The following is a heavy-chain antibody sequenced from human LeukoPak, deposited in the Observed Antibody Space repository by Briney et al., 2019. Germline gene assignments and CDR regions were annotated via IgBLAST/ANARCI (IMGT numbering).Heavy chain of an antibody. CDR3: AKDRGYGSGGPEDYGMDV. V-gene: IGHV3-23*01. D-gene: IGHD3-10*01. CDR2: ISGSGGST. J-gene: IGHJ6*02. CDR1: GFTFSSYA. Sequence: GGSLRLSCAASGFTFSSYAMSWVRQAPGKGLEWVSAISGSGGSTYYADSVKGRFTISRDNSKNTLYLQMNSLRAEDTAVYYCAKDRGYGSGGPEDYGMDVWGQGTTVTVSS.